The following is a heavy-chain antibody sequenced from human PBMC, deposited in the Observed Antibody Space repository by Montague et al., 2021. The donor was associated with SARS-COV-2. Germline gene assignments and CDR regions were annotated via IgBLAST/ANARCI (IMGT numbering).Heavy chain of an antibody. D-gene: IGHD3-10*01. Sequence: SETLSLTCTVSGGSISSYYWSWIRQPPGKGLEWIGYIYYSGTTNYNPSLKSRVTISVDTSKNQFSLKLSSVTAADTAVYYCARGLPTVRGVIRGFDTWGQGTLVTVSS. CDR1: GGSISSYY. CDR3: ARGLPTVRGVIRGFDT. CDR2: IYYSGTT. J-gene: IGHJ5*02. V-gene: IGHV4-59*01.